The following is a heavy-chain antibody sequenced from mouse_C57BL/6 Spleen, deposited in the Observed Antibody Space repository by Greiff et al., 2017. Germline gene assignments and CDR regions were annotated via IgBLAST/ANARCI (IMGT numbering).Heavy chain of an antibody. CDR3: ARRGTSGYFDV. D-gene: IGHD3-3*01. V-gene: IGHV1-80*01. J-gene: IGHJ1*03. CDR2: IYPGDGDT. Sequence: VQLQQSGAELVKPGASVKISCKASGYAFSSYWMNWVKQRPGKGLEWIGQIYPGDGDTNYNGKFKGKATLTADKSCSTAYMQLSSLTSEDSAVYFCARRGTSGYFDVWGTGTTVTVSS. CDR1: GYAFSSYW.